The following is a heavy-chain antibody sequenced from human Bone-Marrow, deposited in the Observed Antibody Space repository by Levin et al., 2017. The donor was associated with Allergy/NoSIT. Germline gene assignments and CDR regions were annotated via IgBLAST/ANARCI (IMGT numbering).Heavy chain of an antibody. V-gene: IGHV4-31*03. Sequence: SSETLSLTCTVSGGSISGGGYYWSWIRQHPGKGLEWIGYIYYSGNTYYNPSLKSRVIISVVTSKNQLSLKLTSVTVADTAMYYCARFNGYDFDYWGQGTLVTVSS. CDR2: IYYSGNT. D-gene: IGHD5-12*01. J-gene: IGHJ4*02. CDR3: ARFNGYDFDY. CDR1: GGSISGGGYY.